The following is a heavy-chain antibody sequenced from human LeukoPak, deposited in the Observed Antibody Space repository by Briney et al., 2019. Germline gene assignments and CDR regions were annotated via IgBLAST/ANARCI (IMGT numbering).Heavy chain of an antibody. CDR1: GYSFTSYW. CDR3: ARGRGYCSSTSRPQSWFDP. V-gene: IGHV5-51*01. D-gene: IGHD2-2*01. CDR2: IYPGDSDT. J-gene: IGHJ5*02. Sequence: GESLKISCKGSGYSFTSYWIGWVRQMPGKGLEWMGTIYPGDSDTRYSPSFQGQVTISADKSISTAYLQWSSLKASDTAMYYCARGRGYCSSTSRPQSWFDPWGQGTLVTVSS.